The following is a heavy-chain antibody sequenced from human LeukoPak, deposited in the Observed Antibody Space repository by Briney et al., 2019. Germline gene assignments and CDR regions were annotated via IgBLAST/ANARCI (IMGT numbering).Heavy chain of an antibody. Sequence: PGGSLRLSCAASGFTFSSYAMHWVRQAPGKGLEWVAVISYDGSNKYYADSVKGRFTISRDNSKNTLYLQMNSLRAEDTAVYYCARVEYSSGWGNFDYWGQGTLVTVSS. CDR2: ISYDGSNK. J-gene: IGHJ4*02. D-gene: IGHD6-19*01. CDR3: ARVEYSSGWGNFDY. CDR1: GFTFSSYA. V-gene: IGHV3-30-3*01.